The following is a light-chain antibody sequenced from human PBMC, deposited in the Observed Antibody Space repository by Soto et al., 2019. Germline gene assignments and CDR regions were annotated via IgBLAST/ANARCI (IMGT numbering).Light chain of an antibody. CDR3: AAWDNSLNAVV. CDR1: SSNIGSNT. Sequence: QSVLTQPPSASGTPGQRVTMSCSGSSSNIGSNTVNWYQQLPGTAPKLLIYSYNQRPSGVPDRFSGSKSGTSASLAISGLQSADEADYYCAAWDNSLNAVVFGGGTQLTVL. V-gene: IGLV1-44*01. CDR2: SYN. J-gene: IGLJ2*01.